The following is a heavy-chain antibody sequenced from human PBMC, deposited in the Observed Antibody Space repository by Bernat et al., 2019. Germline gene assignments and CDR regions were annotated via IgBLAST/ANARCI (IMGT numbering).Heavy chain of an antibody. CDR3: ARGPWFGELLYLGFDY. CDR1: GFTFSSYA. V-gene: IGHV3-64*01. J-gene: IGHJ4*02. D-gene: IGHD3-10*01. CDR2: ISSNGGST. Sequence: EVQLVESGGGLVQPGGSLRLSCAASGFTFSSYAMHWVRQAPGKGLEYVSAISSNGGSTYYVNSVKGRFTISRDNSKNTLYLKMGSLRAEDMAVYYCARGPWFGELLYLGFDYWGQGTLVTVSS.